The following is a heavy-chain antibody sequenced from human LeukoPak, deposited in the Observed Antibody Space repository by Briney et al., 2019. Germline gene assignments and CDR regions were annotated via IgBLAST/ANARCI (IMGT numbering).Heavy chain of an antibody. CDR3: AKEYDRVHDAFDI. CDR2: ISYDGSKK. Sequence: PGRSLRLSCAASGSTFSSIHWVRQAPGKGLGWVGVISYDGSKKYYADSVRGRFTISGDNSRDTVYLQMNSLRAEDTAVYYCAKEYDRVHDAFDIWGQGTMVTVSS. V-gene: IGHV3-30*18. CDR1: GSTFSS. J-gene: IGHJ3*02. D-gene: IGHD3-9*01.